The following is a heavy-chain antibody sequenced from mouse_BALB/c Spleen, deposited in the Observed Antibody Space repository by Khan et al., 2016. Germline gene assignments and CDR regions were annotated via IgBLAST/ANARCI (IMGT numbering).Heavy chain of an antibody. CDR2: IHYSGST. J-gene: IGHJ2*01. CDR3: TRGDYDGSGY. CDR1: GYSITSGYS. D-gene: IGHD1-1*01. Sequence: EVKLEVSGPDLVKPSQSLSLTCTVTGYSITSGYSWHWIRQFPGNKLEWMAYIHYSGSTNYNPSLKSRISNTRDTSKNQFFLPLISVTTEDTATYYCTRGDYDGSGYWGQGTTLTVAA. V-gene: IGHV3-1*02.